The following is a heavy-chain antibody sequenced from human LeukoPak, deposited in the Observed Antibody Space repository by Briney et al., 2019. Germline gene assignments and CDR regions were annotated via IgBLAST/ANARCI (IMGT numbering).Heavy chain of an antibody. J-gene: IGHJ5*02. CDR1: GLTFRNYA. D-gene: IGHD3-22*01. CDR3: ARVNGPNSGYYYTLDL. Sequence: PGTSLRLSCAASGLTFRNYAMHWVRQAPGGRLEWVAVIWSDGTEKYYAASVMGRFTISRDSSESTLYLQMNGLRTEDTAVYYCARVNGPNSGYYYTLDLWGQGTPVTVSS. V-gene: IGHV3-33*01. CDR2: IWSDGTEK.